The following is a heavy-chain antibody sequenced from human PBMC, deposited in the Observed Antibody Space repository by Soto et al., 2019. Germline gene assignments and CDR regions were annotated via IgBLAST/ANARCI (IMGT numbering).Heavy chain of an antibody. Sequence: GASVKFAFKASGYTFPSYGISWVRQAPGQGLEWMGCISAYNGNTNYAQKLQGRVTMTTDTSTSTAYMELRSLRSDDTAVYYCARGDILTGYYLVDYFYFMDVWAKGTTVTVSS. CDR1: GYTFPSYG. J-gene: IGHJ6*03. CDR2: ISAYNGNT. CDR3: ARGDILTGYYLVDYFYFMDV. D-gene: IGHD3-9*01. V-gene: IGHV1-18*01.